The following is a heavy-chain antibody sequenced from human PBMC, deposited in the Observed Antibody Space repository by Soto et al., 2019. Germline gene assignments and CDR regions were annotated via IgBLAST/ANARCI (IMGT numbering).Heavy chain of an antibody. CDR2: IYSGGST. CDR1: GFTVSSNY. V-gene: IGHV3-53*04. Sequence: GGSLRLSCAASGFTVSSNYMSWVRQAPGKGLEWVSVIYSGGSTYYADSVKGRFTISRHNSKNTLYLQMNNLRAEDTAVYYCARSGYCSSTSCYTWDGMDVWGQGTTVTVSS. J-gene: IGHJ6*02. CDR3: ARSGYCSSTSCYTWDGMDV. D-gene: IGHD2-2*02.